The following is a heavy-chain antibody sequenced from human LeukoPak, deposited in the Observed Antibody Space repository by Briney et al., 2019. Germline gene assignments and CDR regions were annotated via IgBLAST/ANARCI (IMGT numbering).Heavy chain of an antibody. Sequence: SETLSLTCAVYGGSFSGYYWSWVRQPPGKGLEWIGEINHSGSTNYNPSLKSRVTISVDTSKNQFSLKLSSVTAADTAVYYCARGPGYGSGHFDYWGQGTLVTVSS. J-gene: IGHJ4*02. CDR3: ARGPGYGSGHFDY. CDR1: GGSFSGYY. V-gene: IGHV4-34*01. D-gene: IGHD3-10*01. CDR2: INHSGST.